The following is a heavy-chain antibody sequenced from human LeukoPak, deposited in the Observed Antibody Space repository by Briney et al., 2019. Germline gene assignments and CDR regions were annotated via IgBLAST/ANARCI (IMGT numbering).Heavy chain of an antibody. Sequence: GGALRLSCAPSVFTLSSYWISWGREAPGPGVGCGAHLKQVGSGKCYVDSVKGRFTISRDNSKTTLYIQMNNLRAEDTAVYYCAREPRGYNTGWYYFDYWGQGTLVSVSS. CDR1: VFTLSSYW. V-gene: IGHV3-7*03. CDR3: AREPRGYNTGWYYFDY. CDR2: LKQVGSGK. D-gene: IGHD6-19*01. J-gene: IGHJ4*02.